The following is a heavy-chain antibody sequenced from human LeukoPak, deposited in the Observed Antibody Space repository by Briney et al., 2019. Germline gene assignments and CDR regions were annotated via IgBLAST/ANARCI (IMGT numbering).Heavy chain of an antibody. CDR1: GFTFSSYA. V-gene: IGHV3-23*01. CDR2: ISGSGGNT. D-gene: IGHD3-9*01. Sequence: PGGSLRLSCAASGFTFSSYAMSWVRQAPGKGLEWVSGISGSGGNTYYADSVKGRFTISRDNSKNTLYLQMNSLRAEDTAVYYCAKLGDILTGYPYYFDYWGQRTLVTVSS. J-gene: IGHJ4*02. CDR3: AKLGDILTGYPYYFDY.